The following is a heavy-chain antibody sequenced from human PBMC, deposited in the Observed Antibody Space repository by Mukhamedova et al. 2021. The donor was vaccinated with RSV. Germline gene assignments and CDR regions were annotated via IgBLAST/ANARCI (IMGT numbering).Heavy chain of an antibody. J-gene: IGHJ6*02. CDR3: AREDSSGYSEVGGHYYYYGMDV. V-gene: IGHV3-7*04. Sequence: GKGLEWVANIKQDGSEKYYVDSVKGRFTISRDNAKNSLYLQMNSLRAEDTAVYYCAREDSSGYSEVGGHYYYYGMDVWGQGTTVT. CDR2: IKQDGSEK. D-gene: IGHD3-22*01.